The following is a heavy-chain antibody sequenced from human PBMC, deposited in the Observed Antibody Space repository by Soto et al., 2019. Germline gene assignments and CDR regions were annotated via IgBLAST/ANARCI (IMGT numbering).Heavy chain of an antibody. Sequence: QLQLVQSGAEVKRPGSSVTLSCRASGGPFGHRAVSWLRQAPGQGLGWLGHIFLDTANYGHIFQGRVTITADKSTATAYLQLDSLTSNDTAVYYCATASLYVPGHQGFYDTWGQGTLVIVSP. V-gene: IGHV1-69*06. CDR1: GGPFGHRA. CDR2: IFLDTA. D-gene: IGHD3-16*01. CDR3: ATASLYVPGHQGFYDT. J-gene: IGHJ5*02.